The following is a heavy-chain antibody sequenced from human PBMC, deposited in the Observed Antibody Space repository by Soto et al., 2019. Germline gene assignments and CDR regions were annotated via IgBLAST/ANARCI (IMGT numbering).Heavy chain of an antibody. CDR3: ESGHDAYKVRY. D-gene: IGHD1-1*01. CDR1: GGSISSGATGSY. Sequence: QVQLQESGPGLVKPSQTLSLTCTVSGGSISSGATGSYWTWIRQLPGKGLEWIGYIYYTGNTYYNPSLKSRPTISIDTSENQFSLRLTSVTAADTAVYFCESGHDAYKVRYWGQGTLVTVSS. CDR2: IYYTGNT. J-gene: IGHJ4*02. V-gene: IGHV4-31*03.